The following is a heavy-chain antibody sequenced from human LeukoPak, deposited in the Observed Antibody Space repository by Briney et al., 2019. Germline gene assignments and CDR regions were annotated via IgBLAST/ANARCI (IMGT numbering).Heavy chain of an antibody. CDR3: AKNGKDNYDMFFDF. CDR1: GFTFSSYD. Sequence: PGGSLRLSCAASGFTFSSYDMHWVRQAPGKGLEWVSALGDNDGRTFYADSVKGRFTISRDNSKNTLYLQMNSLRAEDTAIYYCAKNGKDNYDMFFDFWGQGTLVTVSS. CDR2: LGDNDGRT. V-gene: IGHV3-23*01. J-gene: IGHJ4*02. D-gene: IGHD3-9*01.